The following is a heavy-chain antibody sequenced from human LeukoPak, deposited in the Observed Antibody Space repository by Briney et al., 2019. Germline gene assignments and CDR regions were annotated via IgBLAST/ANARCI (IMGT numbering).Heavy chain of an antibody. J-gene: IGHJ5*02. CDR1: GFTFSRYS. Sequence: PGGSLRLSCAASGFTFSRYSMNWVRHAPGKGLEWVSYISSSSNSIYYADSVKGRFTISRDNAKNSLYLQMKSLGAEDTAVYYCASALTYYYDTSGSLPWGQGTLVTVSS. V-gene: IGHV3-48*01. CDR2: ISSSSNSI. D-gene: IGHD3-22*01. CDR3: ASALTYYYDTSGSLP.